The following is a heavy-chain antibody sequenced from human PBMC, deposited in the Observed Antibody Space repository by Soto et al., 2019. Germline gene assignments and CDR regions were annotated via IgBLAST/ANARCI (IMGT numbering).Heavy chain of an antibody. J-gene: IGHJ4*02. CDR1: GFTFTSSA. Sequence: SVKVSCKASGFTFTSSAVQWVRQARGQRLEWIGWIVVGSGNTNYAQRFQERVTITRDMSTSTAYMELSSLRSEDTAVYYCAAVGPTVTTGFDFWGQRTLVSFS. CDR3: AAVGPTVTTGFDF. D-gene: IGHD4-17*01. CDR2: IVVGSGNT. V-gene: IGHV1-58*01.